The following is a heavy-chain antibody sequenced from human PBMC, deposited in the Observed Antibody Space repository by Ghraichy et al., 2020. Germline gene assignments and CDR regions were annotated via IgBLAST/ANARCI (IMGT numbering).Heavy chain of an antibody. CDR2: LYFGGST. J-gene: IGHJ4*02. Sequence: SETLSLTCGVSDYSIHSGYYWGWVRQPPGKGLEWIGSLYFGGSTYYNPSLKSRVTISVDTSQKQLSLNLTSVTAADTAIYFCGGLYSNYAIDRWGQGTLVTVSS. D-gene: IGHD4-11*01. CDR1: DYSIHSGYY. CDR3: GGLYSNYAIDR. V-gene: IGHV4-38-2*01.